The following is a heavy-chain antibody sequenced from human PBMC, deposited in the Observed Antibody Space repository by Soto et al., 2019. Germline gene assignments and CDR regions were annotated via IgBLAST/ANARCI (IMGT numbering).Heavy chain of an antibody. Sequence: ASVKVSCKASGYSFTDYHIHWVRQAPGQGLEWLGRINPKSGGTSTAQKFQGWVTMTTDTSISTASMEPTRLTSDDTAIYYCARGDSTDCSNGVCSFFYNHDMDVWGQGTTVTVSS. CDR2: INPKSGGT. J-gene: IGHJ6*02. CDR3: ARGDSTDCSNGVCSFFYNHDMDV. D-gene: IGHD2-8*01. V-gene: IGHV1-2*04. CDR1: GYSFTDYH.